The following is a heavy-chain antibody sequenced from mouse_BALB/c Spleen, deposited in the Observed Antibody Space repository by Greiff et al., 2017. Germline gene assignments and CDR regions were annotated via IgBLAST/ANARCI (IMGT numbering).Heavy chain of an antibody. CDR1: GYTFTSYW. D-gene: IGHD2-14*01. J-gene: IGHJ2*01. Sequence: QVHVKQSGAELAKPGASVKMSCKASGYTFTSYWMHWVKQRPGQGLEWIGYINPSTGYTEYNQKFKDKATLTADKSSSTAYMQLSSLTSEDSAVYYCARFPAYYRYGDYWGQGTTLTVSS. CDR2: INPSTGYT. CDR3: ARFPAYYRYGDY. V-gene: IGHV1-7*01.